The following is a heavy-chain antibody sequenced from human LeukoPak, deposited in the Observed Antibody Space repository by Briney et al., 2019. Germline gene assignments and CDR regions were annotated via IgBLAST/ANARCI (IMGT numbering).Heavy chain of an antibody. J-gene: IGHJ4*02. V-gene: IGHV3-23*01. D-gene: IGHD3/OR15-3a*01. CDR3: AKRGVVIRVILVGFHKEAYYFES. Sequence: GGSLRLSCAVSGITLNNYGMTWVRQAPGKGLEWVAGISDGGGSTKYADSVKGRFTISRDNPKNTLYLQMNSLRAEDTAVYFCAKRGVVIRVILVGFHKEAYYFESWGQGALVTVSS. CDR2: ISDGGGST. CDR1: GITLNNYG.